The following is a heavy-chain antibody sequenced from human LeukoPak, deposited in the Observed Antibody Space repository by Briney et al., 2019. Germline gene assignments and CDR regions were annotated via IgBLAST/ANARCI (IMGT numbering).Heavy chain of an antibody. CDR2: INPNSGGT. J-gene: IGHJ4*02. V-gene: IGHV1-2*02. CDR1: GYTFTGYY. CDR3: ARDPYSGSYGCFDY. D-gene: IGHD1-26*01. Sequence: ASVKVSCKASGYTFTGYYMHWVRQAPGQGLEWMGWINPNSGGTNYAQKFQGRVTMTRDTSISTAYMELSRLRSDDTAVYYCARDPYSGSYGCFDYWGQGTLVTVSS.